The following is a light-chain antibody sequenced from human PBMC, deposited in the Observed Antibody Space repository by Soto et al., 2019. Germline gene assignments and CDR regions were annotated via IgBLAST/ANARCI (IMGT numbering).Light chain of an antibody. V-gene: IGLV2-14*01. CDR1: SSDVGGHNH. J-gene: IGLJ1*01. CDR2: EVS. Sequence: QSALTQPASVSGSPGQSITISCTGTSSDVGGHNHVSWYQQHPGKAPKRMIYEVSNRPSGVSNRFSGSKSGNTASLTISGLQAEDEADYYCSSYTSSTSYVFGTGTKLTVL. CDR3: SSYTSSTSYV.